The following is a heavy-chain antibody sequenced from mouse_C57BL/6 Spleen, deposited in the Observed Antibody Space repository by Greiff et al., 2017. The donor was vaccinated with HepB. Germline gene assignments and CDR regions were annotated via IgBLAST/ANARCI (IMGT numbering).Heavy chain of an antibody. Sequence: VQLKESGPGLVKPSQSLSLTCSVTGYSITSGYYWNWIRQFPGNKLEWMGDISYDGSNNYNPYLKNRISITRDTSKNQFFLKLNSVTTEDTATYYCARDYSYAMDYWGQGTSVTVSS. CDR3: ARDYSYAMDY. CDR2: ISYDGSN. J-gene: IGHJ4*01. CDR1: GYSITSGYY. V-gene: IGHV3-6*01.